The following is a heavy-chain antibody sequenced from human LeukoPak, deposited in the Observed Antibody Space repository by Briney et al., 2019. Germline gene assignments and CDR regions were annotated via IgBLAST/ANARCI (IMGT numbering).Heavy chain of an antibody. CDR1: GGSISSYY. CDR2: IYTSGST. D-gene: IGHD2-15*01. Sequence: SETLSLTCTVSGGSISSYYWSRIRQPAGKGLEWIGRIYTSGSTNYNPSLKSRVTMSVDTSKNQFSLKLSSVTAADTAVYYCARAPPCSGGSCYLGWFDPWGQGTLVTVSS. J-gene: IGHJ5*02. CDR3: ARAPPCSGGSCYLGWFDP. V-gene: IGHV4-4*07.